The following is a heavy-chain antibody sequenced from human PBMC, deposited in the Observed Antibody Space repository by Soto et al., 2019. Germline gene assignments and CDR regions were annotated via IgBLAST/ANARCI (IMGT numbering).Heavy chain of an antibody. CDR1: GFSLSTSGMC. D-gene: IGHD1-7*01. CDR3: ARILNNNWNWYYFDY. V-gene: IGHV2-70*01. J-gene: IGHJ4*02. Sequence: SGPTLVNPTHTLTRTCTFSGFSLSTSGMCVSWIRQPPGEALEWLALIDWDDDKYYSTSLKTRLTISKDTSKNQVVLTMTNMDPVDTATYYCARILNNNWNWYYFDYWGQGTLVTVSS. CDR2: IDWDDDK.